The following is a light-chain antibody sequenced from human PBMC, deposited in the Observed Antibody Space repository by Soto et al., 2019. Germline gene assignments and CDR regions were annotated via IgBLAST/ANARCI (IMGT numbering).Light chain of an antibody. V-gene: IGKV3-20*01. CDR1: QSVRSSY. J-gene: IGKJ5*01. CDR2: GAS. CDR3: QQYDTTPMYT. Sequence: EIVLTQSPGTLSLSPGERATLSCRASQSVRSSYLAWYRQKPGQAPRLLIYGASSRATGIPDRLSGSGSGTDFTLTISRLEPEDFAVYYCQQYDTTPMYTFGQGTRLEIK.